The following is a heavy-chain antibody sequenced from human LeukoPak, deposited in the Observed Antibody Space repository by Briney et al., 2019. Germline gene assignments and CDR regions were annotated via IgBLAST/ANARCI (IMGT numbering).Heavy chain of an antibody. D-gene: IGHD3-22*01. J-gene: IGHJ4*02. CDR3: ATQGSTMIVVAGGRDFDY. Sequence: PGGSLRLSCAASGFTFSSYSMNWVRQAPGKGLEWVSSISSSSSYIYYADSVKGRFTISRDNAKNSLYLQMNSLRAEDTAVYYCATQGSTMIVVAGGRDFDYWGQGTLVTVSS. V-gene: IGHV3-21*01. CDR1: GFTFSSYS. CDR2: ISSSSSYI.